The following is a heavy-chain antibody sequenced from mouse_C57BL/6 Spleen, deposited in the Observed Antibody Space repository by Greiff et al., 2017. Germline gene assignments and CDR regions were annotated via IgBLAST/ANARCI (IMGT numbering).Heavy chain of an antibody. D-gene: IGHD1-1*01. Sequence: QVTLKVCGPGILQPSQTLSLTCSFSGFSLSTFGMGVGWIRQPSGKGLEWLAHIWWDDDKYYNPALKSRLTISKDTSKNQVFLKIANVDTADTATYYCARMGFITTVVATKSYAMDYWGQGTSVTVSS. V-gene: IGHV8-8*01. CDR3: ARMGFITTVVATKSYAMDY. J-gene: IGHJ4*01. CDR1: GFSLSTFGMG. CDR2: IWWDDDK.